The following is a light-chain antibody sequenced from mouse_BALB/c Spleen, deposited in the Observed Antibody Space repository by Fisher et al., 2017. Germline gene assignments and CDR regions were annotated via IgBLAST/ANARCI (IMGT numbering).Light chain of an antibody. J-gene: IGKJ1*01. V-gene: IGKV4-57-1*01. CDR2: STS. CDR1: SSVSSSY. Sequence: DIVITQSTAIMSASPGEKVTMTCRASSSVSSSYLHWYQQKSGASPKLWIYSTSNLASGVPARFSGSGSGTSYSLTISSMEAEDAATYYCQQWSSYPWTFGGGTKLEIK. CDR3: QQWSSYPWT.